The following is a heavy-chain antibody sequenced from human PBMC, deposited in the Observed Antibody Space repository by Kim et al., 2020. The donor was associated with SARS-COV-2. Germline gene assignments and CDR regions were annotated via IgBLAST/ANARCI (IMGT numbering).Heavy chain of an antibody. CDR2: IIPIFGTA. V-gene: IGHV1-69*13. J-gene: IGHJ4*02. CDR3: ATKGGASGKDIVVVPAAINFDY. Sequence: SVKISCKASGGTFSSYAISWVRQAPGQGLEWMGGIIPIFGTANYAQKFQGRVTITADESTSTAYMELSSLRSEDTAVYYCATKGGASGKDIVVVPAAINFDYWGQGTLVTVSS. CDR1: GGTFSSYA. D-gene: IGHD2-2*01.